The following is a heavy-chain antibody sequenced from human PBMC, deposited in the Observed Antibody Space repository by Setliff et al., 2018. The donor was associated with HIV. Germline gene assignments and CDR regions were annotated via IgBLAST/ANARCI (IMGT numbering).Heavy chain of an antibody. D-gene: IGHD1-1*01. V-gene: IGHV1-69*06. CDR2: IIPIFGTA. CDR1: GGTFSSYA. CDR3: ARAGGTTGTTLDAFDI. J-gene: IGHJ3*02. Sequence: GASVKVSCKASGGTFSSYAISWVRQAPGQGLEWMGRIIPIFGTANYAQKFQGRVTITADKSTSTAYMELSSLRSEDTAVYYCARAGGTTGTTLDAFDIWGQGTMVTVSS.